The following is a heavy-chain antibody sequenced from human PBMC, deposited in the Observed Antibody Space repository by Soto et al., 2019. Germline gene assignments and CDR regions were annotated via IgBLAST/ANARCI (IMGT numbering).Heavy chain of an antibody. V-gene: IGHV2-5*02. CDR2: IYWDDSK. CDR3: AHKGPEDWPLDY. CDR1: GFSLSTSGVG. Sequence: QITLKESGPTLVRPAKTLTLTCAFSGFSLSTSGVGVGWIRQPPGKALEWHAVIYWDDSKHYSPSLRSRLTITKDTSKNQVVLTMTNLDPMDTGTYYCAHKGPEDWPLDYWGQGTLVTVSS. D-gene: IGHD3-9*01. J-gene: IGHJ4*02.